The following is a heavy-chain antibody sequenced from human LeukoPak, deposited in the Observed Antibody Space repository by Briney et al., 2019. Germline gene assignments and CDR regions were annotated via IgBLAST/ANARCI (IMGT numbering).Heavy chain of an antibody. Sequence: SVKVSCKSCGGTFSSYAIRWVRQAPGQGLEWMRRIIPIFGIANYAQKLQGRVTITAVKSTSTAYVELSSLSSEDTAVYYCARERGYYYDSSGYYSGLDYWGQGTLVTVSS. CDR3: ARERGYYYDSSGYYSGLDY. J-gene: IGHJ4*02. CDR1: GGTFSSYA. V-gene: IGHV1-69*04. D-gene: IGHD3-22*01. CDR2: IIPIFGIA.